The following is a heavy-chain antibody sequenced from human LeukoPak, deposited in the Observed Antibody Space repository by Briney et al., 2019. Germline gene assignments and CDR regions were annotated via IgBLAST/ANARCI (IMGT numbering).Heavy chain of an antibody. J-gene: IGHJ4*02. CDR2: IYTSGST. V-gene: IGHV4-4*07. D-gene: IGHD6-6*01. CDR1: GGSISSYY. CDR3: ARAPYKKYSSSPRYYFDY. Sequence: SETLSLTCTVSGGSISSYYWSWIRQPAGKGLEWIGRIYTSGSTNYNPSLKSRVTISVDTSKNQFSLKLSSVTAADTAVYYCARAPYKKYSSSPRYYFDYWGQGTLVTVSS.